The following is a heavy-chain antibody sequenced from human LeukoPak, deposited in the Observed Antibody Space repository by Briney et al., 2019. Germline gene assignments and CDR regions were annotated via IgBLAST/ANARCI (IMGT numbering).Heavy chain of an antibody. D-gene: IGHD7-27*01. CDR1: GFTFSSYW. CDR2: INSDGSRT. Sequence: PGGSLRLSCAASGFTFSSYWMHWVRQAPGKGLVWVSRINSDGSRTSYADSVKGRFTISRDNAKNTLYLQMNSLRVEDTAIYYCARDYVWGSSESDYWGQGTLVTVSS. V-gene: IGHV3-74*01. CDR3: ARDYVWGSSESDY. J-gene: IGHJ4*02.